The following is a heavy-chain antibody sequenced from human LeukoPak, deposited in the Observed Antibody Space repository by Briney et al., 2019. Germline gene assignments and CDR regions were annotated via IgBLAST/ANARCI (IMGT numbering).Heavy chain of an antibody. Sequence: SGGSLRLSCAASGFTFSSYAMSWVRQAPGKGLEWVSAISGSGGSTYYADSVKGRFTISRDNSKNTLYLQMNGLRAEDTAVYYCAKFSGELSVLRYFDWSPYYYYGMDVWGQGTTVTVSS. CDR2: ISGSGGST. CDR1: GFTFSSYA. CDR3: AKFSGELSVLRYFDWSPYYYYGMDV. D-gene: IGHD3-9*01. V-gene: IGHV3-23*01. J-gene: IGHJ6*02.